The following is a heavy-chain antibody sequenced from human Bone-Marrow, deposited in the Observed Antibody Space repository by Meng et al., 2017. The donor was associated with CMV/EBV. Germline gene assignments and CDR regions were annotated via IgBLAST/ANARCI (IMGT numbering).Heavy chain of an antibody. CDR1: GFTFSSYS. D-gene: IGHD5-18*01. CDR2: ISSSSSTI. J-gene: IGHJ6*02. Sequence: GESLKISCAASGFTFSSYSMNWVRQAPGKGLEWVSYISSSSSTIYYADSVKGRFTLSRDNAKNTLYLQMNGLRAEDTTVYYCARSRRYSYGSGPPDVWGQGTTVTVSS. V-gene: IGHV3-48*04. CDR3: ARSRRYSYGSGPPDV.